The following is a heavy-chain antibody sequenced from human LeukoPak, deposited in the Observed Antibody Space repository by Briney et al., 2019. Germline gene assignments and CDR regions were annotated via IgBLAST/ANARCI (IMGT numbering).Heavy chain of an antibody. J-gene: IGHJ4*02. Sequence: GGSLRLSCVASGFTFSNYAMSWVRQAPEKGLEWVSVIINSGGSTYYADSVKGRFTISRDNSKNTLYLQMNSLRAEDTAVYYCAKDIYGDYGGLDYWGQGTLVTVSS. CDR2: IINSGGST. D-gene: IGHD4-17*01. CDR3: AKDIYGDYGGLDY. CDR1: GFTFSNYA. V-gene: IGHV3-23*01.